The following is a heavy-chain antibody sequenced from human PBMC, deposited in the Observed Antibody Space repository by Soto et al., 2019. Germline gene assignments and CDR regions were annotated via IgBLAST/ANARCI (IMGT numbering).Heavy chain of an antibody. V-gene: IGHV4-30-4*01. D-gene: IGHD4-17*01. CDR1: GGSISSGDYY. CDR2: IYYSGST. CDR3: ARVRYGEIGNWFDP. Sequence: QVQLQESGPGLVKPSQTLSLTCTVSGGSISSGDYYWSWIRQPPGKGLEWIGYIYYSGSTYYNPYLMIRVTISVDTSKNQFSLKLSSVTAADTAVYYCARVRYGEIGNWFDPWGQGTLVTVSS. J-gene: IGHJ5*02.